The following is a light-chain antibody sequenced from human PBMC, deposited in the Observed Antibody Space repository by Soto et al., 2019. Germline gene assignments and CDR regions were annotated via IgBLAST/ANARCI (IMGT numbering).Light chain of an antibody. V-gene: IGKV3-20*01. CDR3: QQYGSSPRYT. Sequence: EIVLTQSPGTLSLSPGERATLYCRASQSVSSSYLAWYQQKPGQAPRLLIYGASSRATGIPDRFSGSGSGTDFTLTISLLEPEDFAVYYCQQYGSSPRYTFGQGTKLEIK. CDR2: GAS. CDR1: QSVSSSY. J-gene: IGKJ2*01.